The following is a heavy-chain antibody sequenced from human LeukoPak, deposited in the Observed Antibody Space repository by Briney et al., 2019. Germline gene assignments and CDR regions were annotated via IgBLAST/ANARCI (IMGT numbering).Heavy chain of an antibody. D-gene: IGHD3-10*01. Sequence: ASVKVSCKASGYTFTSYDINWVRQATGQGLEWMGWMNPNSGNTGYAQKFQGRVTMTRNTSISTAYMELSSLRSEDTAVYYCAREIWFGEWGYFDYWGQGTLVTVSS. CDR1: GYTFTSYD. V-gene: IGHV1-8*01. CDR2: MNPNSGNT. J-gene: IGHJ4*02. CDR3: AREIWFGEWGYFDY.